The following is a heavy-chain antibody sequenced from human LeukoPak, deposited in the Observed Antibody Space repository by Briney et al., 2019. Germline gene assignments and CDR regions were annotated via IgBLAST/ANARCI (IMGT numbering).Heavy chain of an antibody. V-gene: IGHV4-61*02. D-gene: IGHD3-10*01. CDR2: IYTSGST. Sequence: SETLSLTCTVSGGSISSGSYYWSWIRQPAGKGLEWIGRIYTSGSTNYNPSLKSRVTISVDTSKNQFSLKLSSVTAADTAVYYCARERVRGVIITKHYFDYWGQGTLVTVSS. J-gene: IGHJ4*02. CDR1: GGSISSGSYY. CDR3: ARERVRGVIITKHYFDY.